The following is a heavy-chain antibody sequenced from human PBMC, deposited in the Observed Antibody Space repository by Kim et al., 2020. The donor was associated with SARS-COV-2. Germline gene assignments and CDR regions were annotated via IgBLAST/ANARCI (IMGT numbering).Heavy chain of an antibody. D-gene: IGHD1-1*01. Sequence: YSPSFQGQVTISAAKSISTAYLQWSSLKASDTAMYYCARRWNDGMGWGFDPWGQGTLVTVSS. V-gene: IGHV5-51*01. J-gene: IGHJ5*02. CDR3: ARRWNDGMGWGFDP.